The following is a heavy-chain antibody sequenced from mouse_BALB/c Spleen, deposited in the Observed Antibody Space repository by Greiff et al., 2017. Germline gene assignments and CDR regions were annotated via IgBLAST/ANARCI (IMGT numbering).Heavy chain of an antibody. J-gene: IGHJ3*01. V-gene: IGHV1-54*01. CDR3: ARAYYGTPWFAY. CDR2: INPYNDGT. D-gene: IGHD2-10*01. CDR1: GYAFTNYL. Sequence: VKLQQSGAELVRPGTSVKVSCKASGYAFTNYLIEWVKQRPGQGLEWIGVINPYNDGTKYNEKFKGKATLTSDKSSSTAYMELSSLTSEDSAVYYCARAYYGTPWFAYWGQGTLVTVSA.